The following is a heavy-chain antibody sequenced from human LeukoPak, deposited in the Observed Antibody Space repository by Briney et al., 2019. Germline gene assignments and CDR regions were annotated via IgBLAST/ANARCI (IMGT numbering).Heavy chain of an antibody. CDR3: ARVHYDSSGYYSGIDY. CDR1: GYTFTSYD. CDR2: MNPNSGNT. D-gene: IGHD3-22*01. Sequence: ASVKVSCKASGYTFTSYDINWVRQATGQGLEWMGWMNPNSGNTGYAQKFQGRVTMTRNTSISTAYMELSSLRSEDTAVHYCARVHYDSSGYYSGIDYWGQGTLVTVSS. V-gene: IGHV1-8*01. J-gene: IGHJ4*02.